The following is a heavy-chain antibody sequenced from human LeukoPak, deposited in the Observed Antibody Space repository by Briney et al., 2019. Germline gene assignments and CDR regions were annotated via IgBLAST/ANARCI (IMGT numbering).Heavy chain of an antibody. J-gene: IGHJ3*02. CDR3: ALPPNSGSYSDVFDI. CDR2: IIPVLGTA. Sequence: SVKVSCKASGGTVNSYIITWVRQAPGQGLEWMGRIIPVLGTANYAQKFEGRVKITADKSTSTAYMELGSLRSEDTAVYYCALPPNSGSYSDVFDIWGQGTMVSVSS. CDR1: GGTVNSYI. V-gene: IGHV1-69*08. D-gene: IGHD1-26*01.